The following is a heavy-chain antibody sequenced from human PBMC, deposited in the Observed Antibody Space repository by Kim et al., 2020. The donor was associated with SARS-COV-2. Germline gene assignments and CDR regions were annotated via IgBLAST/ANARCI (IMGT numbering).Heavy chain of an antibody. Sequence: YSQKFQGRVTITGDTSASTAYMELSSLRSEDTAVYYCARTRLSELARGDYWGQGTLVTVSS. V-gene: IGHV1-3*01. J-gene: IGHJ4*02. D-gene: IGHD3-16*01. CDR3: ARTRLSELARGDY.